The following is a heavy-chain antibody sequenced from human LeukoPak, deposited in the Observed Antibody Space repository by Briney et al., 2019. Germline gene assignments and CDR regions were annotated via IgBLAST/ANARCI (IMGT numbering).Heavy chain of an antibody. CDR3: ASLRFFEWLLY. D-gene: IGHD3-3*01. Sequence: PGGSLRLSCAASGFTFSSYAMSWVRQAPGKGLEWVSAISGSGGSTYYADSVKGRFTISRDNSKNTPYLQMNSLRAEDTAVYYCASLRFFEWLLYWGQGTLVTVSS. V-gene: IGHV3-23*01. J-gene: IGHJ4*02. CDR2: ISGSGGST. CDR1: GFTFSSYA.